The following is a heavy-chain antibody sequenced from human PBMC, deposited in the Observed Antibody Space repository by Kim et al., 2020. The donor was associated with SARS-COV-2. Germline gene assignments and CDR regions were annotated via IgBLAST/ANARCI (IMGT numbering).Heavy chain of an antibody. V-gene: IGHV3-53*01. J-gene: IGHJ4*02. CDR1: GFTVSSNY. Sequence: GGSLRLSCAASGFTVSSNYMSWVRQAPGKGLEWVSVIYSGGSTYYADSVKGRFTISRDNSKNTLYLQMNSLRAEDTAVYYCARDGGQGYGDYDYYWGQGTLVTVSS. CDR3: ARDGGQGYGDYDYY. CDR2: IYSGGST. D-gene: IGHD4-17*01.